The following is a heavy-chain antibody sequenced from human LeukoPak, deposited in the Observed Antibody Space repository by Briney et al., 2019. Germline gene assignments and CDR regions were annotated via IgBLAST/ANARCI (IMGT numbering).Heavy chain of an antibody. CDR3: AKAGAYDSSGYYYYLDY. D-gene: IGHD3-22*01. CDR1: GFTLSTFG. J-gene: IGHJ4*02. CDR2: ISSDGNNK. Sequence: GGSPRLSCAASGFTLSTFGNHWVRQAPGKGLEWVASISSDGNNKYYVGSVEGRFTISRDNSRNTLYLQMNSLRTEDTAVYYCAKAGAYDSSGYYYYLDYWGQGTLVTVPS. V-gene: IGHV3-30*18.